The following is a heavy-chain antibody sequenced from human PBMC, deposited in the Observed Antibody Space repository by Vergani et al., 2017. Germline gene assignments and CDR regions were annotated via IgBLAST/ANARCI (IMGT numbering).Heavy chain of an antibody. CDR3: AGLYDFWSGYKWYFDL. CDR1: GGIFSSYA. D-gene: IGHD3-3*01. V-gene: IGHV1-69*01. Sequence: QVQLVQSGAEVKKPGSSVKVSCKASGGIFSSYAISGVRQAPGQGLEWMGGTIPIFGTANYAQKFQGRVTITADESTSTAYMELSSLRSEDTAVYYCAGLYDFWSGYKWYFDLWDRGTLVTVSS. J-gene: IGHJ2*01. CDR2: TIPIFGTA.